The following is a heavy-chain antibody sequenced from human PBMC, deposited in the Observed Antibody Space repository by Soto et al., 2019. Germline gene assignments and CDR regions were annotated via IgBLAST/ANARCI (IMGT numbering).Heavy chain of an antibody. Sequence: GXSVKGSCSASGCTFSSYAIRLVRQAPGQGLEWMGGIIPIFGTANYAQKFQGRVTITADESTSTAYMELSSLRSEDTAVYYCAIRDPRGLCGGECYKTPFFDDWGQGTLVTVSS. D-gene: IGHD2-21*01. V-gene: IGHV1-69*13. CDR2: IIPIFGTA. CDR1: GCTFSSYA. J-gene: IGHJ4*02. CDR3: AIRDPRGLCGGECYKTPFFDD.